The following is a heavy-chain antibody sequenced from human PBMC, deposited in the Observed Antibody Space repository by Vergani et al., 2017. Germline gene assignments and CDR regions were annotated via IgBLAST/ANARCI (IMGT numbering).Heavy chain of an antibody. CDR3: AKKRMAVAGHYMDV. D-gene: IGHD6-19*01. Sequence: EVQLLESGGGLVQPGGSLRLSCAASGFTFSSYAMSWVRQAPGKGLEWVSAISGSGGSTYYADSLKGRFTISRDNSKNTLYLEMNSLRAEDTAVYYCAKKRMAVAGHYMDVWGKGTTVTVSS. CDR2: ISGSGGST. J-gene: IGHJ6*03. CDR1: GFTFSSYA. V-gene: IGHV3-23*01.